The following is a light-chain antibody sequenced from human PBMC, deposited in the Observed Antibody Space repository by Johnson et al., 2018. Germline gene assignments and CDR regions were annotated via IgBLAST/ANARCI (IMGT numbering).Light chain of an antibody. CDR1: SSNIGNNY. Sequence: QSVLTQPPSVSAAPGQKVTISCSGSSSNIGNNYVSWYQQLPGTAPKLLIYENNKRPSGIPDRFSGSKSGTSATLGSTGLQTGDEADYYCGTWDSSLSAGNVFVTGTKVTVL. J-gene: IGLJ1*01. CDR3: GTWDSSLSAGNV. CDR2: ENN. V-gene: IGLV1-51*02.